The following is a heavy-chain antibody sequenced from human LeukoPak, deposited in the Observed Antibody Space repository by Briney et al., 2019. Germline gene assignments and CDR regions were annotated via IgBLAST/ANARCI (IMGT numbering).Heavy chain of an antibody. V-gene: IGHV4-59*02. CDR1: GGSVSSYY. Sequence: SETLSLTCTVSGGSVSSYYWSWIRQPPGKGLEWIGYIYYSGRTNYNPSLKSRVTISVDTSKNQFSLKLSSVTAADTAVYYCARGGSSGSYDAFDIWGQGTMVTVSS. CDR2: IYYSGRT. J-gene: IGHJ3*02. D-gene: IGHD3-22*01. CDR3: ARGGSSGSYDAFDI.